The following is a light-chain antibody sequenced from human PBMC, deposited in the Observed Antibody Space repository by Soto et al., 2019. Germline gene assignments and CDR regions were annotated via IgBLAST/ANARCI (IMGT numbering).Light chain of an antibody. Sequence: SYELTQPPSVSVSPGQTASITCSGDKLGDKYACWYQQKPGQSPVLVIYQDSKRPSGIPERFSGSNSGNTATLTISGTQAMDEADYYCQGWDSSTVVFGGGNKLTVL. CDR3: QGWDSSTVV. V-gene: IGLV3-1*01. CDR2: QDS. CDR1: KLGDKY. J-gene: IGLJ2*01.